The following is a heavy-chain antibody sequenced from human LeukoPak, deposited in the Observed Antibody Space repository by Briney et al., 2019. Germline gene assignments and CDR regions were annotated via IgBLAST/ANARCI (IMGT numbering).Heavy chain of an antibody. CDR3: AREEPGYYYGSGSYGY. D-gene: IGHD3-10*01. V-gene: IGHV4-39*07. J-gene: IGHJ4*02. CDR2: IYYSGST. Sequence: SETLSLTCTVSGGSISSSSYYWGWIRQPPGKGLEWIGSIYYSGSTYYNPSLKSRVTISVDTSKNQFSLKLSSVTAADTAVYYCAREEPGYYYGSGSYGYWGQGTLVTVSS. CDR1: GGSISSSSYY.